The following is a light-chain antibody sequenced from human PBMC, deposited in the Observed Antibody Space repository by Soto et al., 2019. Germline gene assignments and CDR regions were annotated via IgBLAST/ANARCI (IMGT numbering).Light chain of an antibody. CDR1: QSVGSL. CDR2: GAS. J-gene: IGKJ5*01. Sequence: IVAKMSPRTLSLSTAETAILSCRASQSVGSLLAWYQHNPGQAPRLLIYGASSRATGIPDRFSGRGSGTDFTLTISSLEPDDFAVYYCLPRIDAISFGQGTRLEIK. V-gene: IGKV3-11*01. CDR3: LPRIDAIS.